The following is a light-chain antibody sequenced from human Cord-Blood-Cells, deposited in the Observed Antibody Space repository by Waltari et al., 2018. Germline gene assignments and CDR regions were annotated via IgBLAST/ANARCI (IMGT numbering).Light chain of an antibody. CDR3: QQYNSYAPYT. CDR1: QSISSW. V-gene: IGKV1-5*03. J-gene: IGKJ2*01. CDR2: KAS. Sequence: DIQMTQSPSTLSASVGDRVTITCRAGQSISSWFAWYQQKQWKSPKLLIYKASSLEGGVPSRFSGSGYGTEFTLTMSILQPEDFATYYCQQYNSYAPYTFGQGTKLEIK.